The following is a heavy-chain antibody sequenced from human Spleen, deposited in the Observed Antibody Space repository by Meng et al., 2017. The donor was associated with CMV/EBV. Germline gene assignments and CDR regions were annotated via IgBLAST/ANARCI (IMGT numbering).Heavy chain of an antibody. J-gene: IGHJ6*02. Sequence: ASVKVSCKASGYTFTSYGISWVRQAPGQGLEWMGWISAYNGNTNYAQKLQGRVTMTTDTSTSTAYMELRSLRSDDTAVDYCARGGGYGSGSYYNVRYYYYYGMDVWGQGTTVTVSS. D-gene: IGHD3-10*01. CDR3: ARGGGYGSGSYYNVRYYYYYGMDV. V-gene: IGHV1-18*01. CDR1: GYTFTSYG. CDR2: ISAYNGNT.